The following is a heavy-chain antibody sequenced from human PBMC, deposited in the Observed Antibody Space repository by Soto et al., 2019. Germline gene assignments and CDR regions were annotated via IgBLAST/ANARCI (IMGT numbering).Heavy chain of an antibody. CDR3: ARDLQYQLLSDGGY. CDR2: ISYDGSNK. CDR1: GFTFSSYA. V-gene: IGHV3-30-3*01. J-gene: IGHJ4*02. D-gene: IGHD2-2*01. Sequence: QVQLVESGGGVVQPVRSLRLSCAASGFTFSSYAMHWVRQAPGKGLEWVAVISYDGSNKYYADSVKGRFTISRDNSKNTLYLQMNSLRAEDTAVYYCARDLQYQLLSDGGYWGQGTLVTVSS.